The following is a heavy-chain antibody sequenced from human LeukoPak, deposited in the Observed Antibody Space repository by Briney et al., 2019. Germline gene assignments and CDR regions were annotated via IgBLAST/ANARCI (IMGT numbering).Heavy chain of an antibody. D-gene: IGHD4-23*01. CDR1: GFTFNTYA. V-gene: IGHV3-23*01. CDR3: ASLYGGNSPLDY. J-gene: IGHJ4*02. Sequence: GGSLRLSCAASGFTFNTYAMNWVRQAPGKGLKWVSVISGTDGSTYYADSVKGRFTISRDNSNNRLYLQMNSLRAEDTAVYYCASLYGGNSPLDYWGQGTLVTVSS. CDR2: ISGTDGST.